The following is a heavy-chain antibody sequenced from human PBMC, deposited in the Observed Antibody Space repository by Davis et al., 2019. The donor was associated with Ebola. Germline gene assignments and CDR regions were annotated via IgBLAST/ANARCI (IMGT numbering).Heavy chain of an antibody. CDR2: INPNSGGT. Sequence: ASVKVSCKASGYTFTGYYMHWVRQAPGQGLEWMGWINPNSGGTNYAQKFQGWVTMTRDTSISTAYMELSRLRSDDTAVYYCAREREWGEGWLQPFNWFDPWGQGTLVTVSS. CDR3: AREREWGEGWLQPFNWFDP. J-gene: IGHJ5*02. D-gene: IGHD5-24*01. V-gene: IGHV1-2*04. CDR1: GYTFTGYY.